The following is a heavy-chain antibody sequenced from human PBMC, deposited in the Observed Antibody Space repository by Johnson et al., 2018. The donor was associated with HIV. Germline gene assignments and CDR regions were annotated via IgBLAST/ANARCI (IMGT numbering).Heavy chain of an antibody. CDR1: GFTFSNAW. D-gene: IGHD3-16*01. J-gene: IGHJ3*02. CDR3: AISIPRPGWGDAFDI. CDR2: IKSKTDGGTT. V-gene: IGHV3-15*05. Sequence: VQLVESGGGLVKPGGSLRLSCAASGFTFSNAWMTWVRQAPGKGLEWVGRIKSKTDGGTTDYVAPVKGRFTISRDNAKNSLYVQMNGLRVEDSALYYCAISIPRPGWGDAFDIWGQGTMVTVSS.